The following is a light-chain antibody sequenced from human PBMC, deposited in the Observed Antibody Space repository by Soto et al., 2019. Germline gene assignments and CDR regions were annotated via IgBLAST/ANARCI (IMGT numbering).Light chain of an antibody. J-gene: IGKJ4*01. Sequence: DIQMTQSPSSLSASIGDRVSITCRASQSIKNYLDWYQQKPGKAPKLLIYAASRLQSGVPSRFSGSDSGTDFTLTINSLQPEDVATYYCQQSYSTPLTFGGGTQVEIK. CDR1: QSIKNY. CDR3: QQSYSTPLT. V-gene: IGKV1-39*01. CDR2: AAS.